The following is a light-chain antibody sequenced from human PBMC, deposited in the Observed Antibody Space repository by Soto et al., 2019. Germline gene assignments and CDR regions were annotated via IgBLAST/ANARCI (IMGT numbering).Light chain of an antibody. V-gene: IGKV2-30*01. Sequence: DVVMTQSPLSLPVTLGQPASISCRSNQSLLFMNGITYLSWFHQRPGQSPRRLIYEVSSRDSGVPDRFGGSGSGTEFTLKISRVEAEDVGFYYCMQGTHWPLTFGGGTKVEIK. J-gene: IGKJ4*01. CDR2: EVS. CDR3: MQGTHWPLT. CDR1: QSLLFMNGITY.